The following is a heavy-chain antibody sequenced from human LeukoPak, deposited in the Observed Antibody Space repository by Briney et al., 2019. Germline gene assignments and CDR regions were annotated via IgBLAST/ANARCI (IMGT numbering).Heavy chain of an antibody. CDR3: ARDRGSGPYYYYMDV. CDR2: ISAYNGNT. D-gene: IGHD3-10*01. V-gene: IGHV1-18*04. Sequence: ASVKVSCKASGYTFTDYYMHWVRQAPGQGLEWMGWISAYNGNTNYAQKLQGRVTMTTDTSTSTAYMELRSLRSDDTAVYYCARDRGSGPYYYYMDVWGKGTTVTISS. J-gene: IGHJ6*03. CDR1: GYTFTDYY.